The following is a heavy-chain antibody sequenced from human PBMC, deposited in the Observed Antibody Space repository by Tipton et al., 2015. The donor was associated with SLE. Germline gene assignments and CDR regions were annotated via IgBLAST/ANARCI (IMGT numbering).Heavy chain of an antibody. CDR2: ISYDGTNK. D-gene: IGHD6-19*01. CDR1: GFTFTTYA. J-gene: IGHJ4*02. CDR3: AKDLGPATVAGPVDY. Sequence: SLRLSCADSGFTFTTYAMHWVRQAPGKGLEWVAVISYDGTNKYYTDSVKGRFTISRDDSKSTLSRHMNSLRAEDTAVYYCAKDLGPATVAGPVDYWGQGTLVTVPS. V-gene: IGHV3-30*04.